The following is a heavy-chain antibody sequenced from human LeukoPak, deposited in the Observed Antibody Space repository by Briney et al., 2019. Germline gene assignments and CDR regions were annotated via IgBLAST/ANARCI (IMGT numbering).Heavy chain of an antibody. V-gene: IGHV4-59*08. CDR2: IYYSGST. CDR3: ARHDYGAPHAFDI. Sequence: SETLSLTCTVSGGSISSYYWSWIRQPPGMGLEWIGYIYYSGSTNYNPSLKSRVTMSVDTSKNQFSLKLSSVTAADTAVYYCARHDYGAPHAFDIWGQGTMVTVSS. D-gene: IGHD4-17*01. J-gene: IGHJ3*02. CDR1: GGSISSYY.